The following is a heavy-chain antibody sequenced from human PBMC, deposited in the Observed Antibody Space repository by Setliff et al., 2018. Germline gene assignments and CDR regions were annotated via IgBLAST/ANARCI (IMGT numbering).Heavy chain of an antibody. CDR3: ARAPSVELVTIRTNSWFTY. CDR1: GYTFRNYA. CDR2: LSAYNGDT. Sequence: GASVKVSCKASGYTFRNYAFAWVRQAPGQGLEWVGWLSAYNGDTNYAQKFQGRVTLTTDTSTSTAYMELRSLTSDDSAFYYCARAPSVELVTIRTNSWFTYWGQGTLVTVSS. V-gene: IGHV1-18*01. D-gene: IGHD5-18*01. J-gene: IGHJ4*02.